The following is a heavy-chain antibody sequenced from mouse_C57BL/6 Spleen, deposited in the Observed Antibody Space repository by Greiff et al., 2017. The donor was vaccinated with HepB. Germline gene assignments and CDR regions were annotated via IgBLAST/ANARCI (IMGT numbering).Heavy chain of an antibody. CDR3: ARGGEPPMDY. Sequence: QVHVKQSGAELARPGASVKMSCKASGYTFTSYTMHWVKQRPGQGLEWIGYINPSSGYTKYNQKFKDKATLTADKSSSTAYMQLSSLTSEDSAVYYCARGGEPPMDYWGQGTSVTVSS. CDR2: INPSSGYT. CDR1: GYTFTSYT. V-gene: IGHV1-4*01. J-gene: IGHJ4*01.